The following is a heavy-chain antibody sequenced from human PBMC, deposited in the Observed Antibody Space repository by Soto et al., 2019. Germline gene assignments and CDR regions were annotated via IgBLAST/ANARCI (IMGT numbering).Heavy chain of an antibody. J-gene: IGHJ4*02. D-gene: IGHD6-19*01. CDR2: IYYSGST. Sequence: SETLSLTCTVSGGSISSSSYYWGWIRQPPGKGLEWIGSIYYSGSTYYNPSLKSRVTISVDTSKNQFSLKLSSVTAADTAVYYCARVAGTSVPLGYYFDYWGQGTLVTVSS. V-gene: IGHV4-39*01. CDR1: GGSISSSSYY. CDR3: ARVAGTSVPLGYYFDY.